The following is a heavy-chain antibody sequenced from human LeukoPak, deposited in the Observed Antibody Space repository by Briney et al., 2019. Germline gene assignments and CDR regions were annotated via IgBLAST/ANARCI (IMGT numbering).Heavy chain of an antibody. V-gene: IGHV3-21*06. CDR3: ATETNGRHYDY. D-gene: IGHD1-14*01. CDR2: IGPTGLDR. CDR1: GLTFSTSG. Sequence: GGSLRLSCTTSGLTFSTSGFNWVRQAPGKGLEWVASIGPTGLDRYHADSIKGRFTISRDNANNFLYLQMDSLRAEDTAVYYCATETNGRHYDYWGQGTLLTVSS. J-gene: IGHJ4*02.